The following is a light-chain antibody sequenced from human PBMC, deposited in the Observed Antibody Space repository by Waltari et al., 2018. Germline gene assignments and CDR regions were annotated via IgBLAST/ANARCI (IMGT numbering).Light chain of an antibody. J-gene: IGLJ2*01. CDR3: QSYDSSLSGSL. V-gene: IGLV1-40*01. CDR1: SSNIGAGYD. Sequence: QSVLTQPPSVSGAPGQRVTISCTGSSSNIGAGYDVQWYQQLPGTAPKLVIYVNSNRPSGAPDRCSGSKSGTSASLAITGLQAADEADYYCQSYDSSLSGSLFGGGTKLTVL. CDR2: VNS.